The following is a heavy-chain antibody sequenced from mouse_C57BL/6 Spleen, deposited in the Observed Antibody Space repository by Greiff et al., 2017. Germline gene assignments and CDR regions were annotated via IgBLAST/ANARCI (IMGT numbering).Heavy chain of an antibody. J-gene: IGHJ2*01. CDR1: GYTFTSYW. D-gene: IGHD1-1*01. Sequence: QVQLQQPGAELVRPGTSVKLSCKASGYTFTSYWMPWVKQRPGQGLEWIGVIDPSDSYTNYNQKFKGKATLTVDTSSSTAYMQLSSLTSEDSAVYYCARERVVLHSYYDCWGQGTTLTVAS. V-gene: IGHV1-59*01. CDR3: ARERVVLHSYYDC. CDR2: IDPSDSYT.